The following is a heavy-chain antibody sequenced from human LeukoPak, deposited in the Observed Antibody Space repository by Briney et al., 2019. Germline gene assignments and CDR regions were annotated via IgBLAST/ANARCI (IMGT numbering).Heavy chain of an antibody. Sequence: SETLSLTCTVSGGSISTYYWTWIRQPPGKGLEWIGYISYSGSTNYNPSLKSRVTISVDTSKNQFSLKLTSVTAADTAVYYCARGIHHYFCFDYWGQGTLVTVSS. J-gene: IGHJ4*02. CDR3: ARGIHHYFCFDY. CDR2: ISYSGST. CDR1: GGSISTYY. D-gene: IGHD2-21*01. V-gene: IGHV4-59*01.